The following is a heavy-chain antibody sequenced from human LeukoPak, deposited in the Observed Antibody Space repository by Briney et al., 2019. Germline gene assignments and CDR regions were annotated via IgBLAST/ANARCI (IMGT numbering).Heavy chain of an antibody. CDR2: ISSSGSTI. V-gene: IGHV3-11*01. CDR1: GFTFSDYY. J-gene: IGHJ3*02. Sequence: GGSLRLSCAASGFTFSDYYMSWIRQAPGKGLEWVSYISSSGSTIYYADSVKDRFTISRDNAKNSLYLQMNSLRAEDTAVYYCARELRGTPDAFDIWGQGTMVTVSS. D-gene: IGHD3-16*01. CDR3: ARELRGTPDAFDI.